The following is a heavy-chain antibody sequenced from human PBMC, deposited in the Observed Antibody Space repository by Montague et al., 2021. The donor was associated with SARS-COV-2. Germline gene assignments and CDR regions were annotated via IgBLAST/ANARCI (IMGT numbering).Heavy chain of an antibody. CDR1: GFTFSSYS. Sequence: SLGLSCSASGFTFSSYSMNWVRQAPGKGLEWVSSISSSSYIYYAXSVKGRFTISSDNAKNSLYLQMNSLRAEDTAVYYCARVPRIRFMENYYYYMDVWGKGTTVTVSS. J-gene: IGHJ6*03. V-gene: IGHV3-21*01. CDR3: ARVPRIRFMENYYYYMDV. CDR2: ISSSSYI. D-gene: IGHD3-16*01.